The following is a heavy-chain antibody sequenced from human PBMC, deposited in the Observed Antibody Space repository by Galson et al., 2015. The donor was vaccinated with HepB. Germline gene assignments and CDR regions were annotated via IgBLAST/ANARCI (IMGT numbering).Heavy chain of an antibody. V-gene: IGHV4-34*01. CDR1: GGSFSGYY. J-gene: IGHJ4*02. D-gene: IGHD2-21*01. CDR2: INHSGSP. Sequence: LSLTCAVYGGSFSGYYWSWIRQPPGKGLEWIGEINHSGSPNYNPSLKSRVTISVDTSKNQFSLNVSSVTAADTAVYYCARGDMVVSPSRPDYWGQGNLVAVSS. CDR3: ARGDMVVSPSRPDY.